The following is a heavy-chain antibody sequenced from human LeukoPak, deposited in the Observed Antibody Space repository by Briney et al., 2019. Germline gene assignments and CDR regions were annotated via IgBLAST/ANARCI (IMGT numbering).Heavy chain of an antibody. CDR1: GYTFTSYY. Sequence: GASVKVSCKASGYTFTSYYMHWVRQAPGQGLEWMGIINPSGGSTSYAQKLQGRVTMTTDTSTSTAYMELRSLRSDDTAVYYCARNGGELGLANAFDIWGQGTMVTVSS. D-gene: IGHD3-10*01. CDR3: ARNGGELGLANAFDI. CDR2: INPSGGST. J-gene: IGHJ3*02. V-gene: IGHV1-46*01.